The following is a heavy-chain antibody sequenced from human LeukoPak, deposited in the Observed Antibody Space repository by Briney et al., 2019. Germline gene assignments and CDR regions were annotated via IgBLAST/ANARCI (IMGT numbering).Heavy chain of an antibody. Sequence: RPGGSLRLSCAASGFTFDDYGMSWVRQAPGKGLEWVSGINWNGGSTGYADSVKGRFTISRDNAKNSLYLQMNSLRAEDTALYYCARVPDSGSYSTNWFDPWGQGTLVTVSS. CDR1: GFTFDDYG. CDR3: ARVPDSGSYSTNWFDP. V-gene: IGHV3-20*04. J-gene: IGHJ5*02. D-gene: IGHD1-26*01. CDR2: INWNGGST.